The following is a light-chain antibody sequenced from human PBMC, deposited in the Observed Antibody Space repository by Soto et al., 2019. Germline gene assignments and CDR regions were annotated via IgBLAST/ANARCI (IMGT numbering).Light chain of an antibody. J-gene: IGLJ3*02. CDR3: GAWDDSLNGWV. Sequence: QAVVTQPPSASGTPGQRVTISCSGSSSNLGSNSVNWYQQVPGTAPKLLISSDNQRPSGVPDRFSGSQSGTSASLAISGLQSEDEADYHCGAWDDSLNGWVFGGGTKLTVL. CDR1: SSNLGSNS. CDR2: SDN. V-gene: IGLV1-44*01.